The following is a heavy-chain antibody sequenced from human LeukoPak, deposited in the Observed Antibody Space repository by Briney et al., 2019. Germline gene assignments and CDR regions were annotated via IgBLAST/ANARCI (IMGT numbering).Heavy chain of an antibody. CDR1: GFSLSTSGMA. J-gene: IGHJ4*02. V-gene: IGHV2-5*02. CDR2: IFWDGDK. D-gene: IGHD3-22*01. Sequence: SGPTLVKPTHTLTLTCTFSGFSLSTSGMAVGWSRQPPGKALEWLALIFWDGDKRYRPALKSRLTITKDTSKNQVVLTMTNMDPVDTATYYCAPLKGDIVVDSHWGQGTLVTVSS. CDR3: APLKGDIVVDSH.